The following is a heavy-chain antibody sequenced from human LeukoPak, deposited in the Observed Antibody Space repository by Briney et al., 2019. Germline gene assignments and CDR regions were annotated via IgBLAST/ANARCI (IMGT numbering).Heavy chain of an antibody. CDR2: INPNSGGT. D-gene: IGHD3-22*01. Sequence: GASVKVSCKASGYTFTSYYMHWVRQAPGQGLEWMGWINPNSGGTNYAQKFQGRVTMTRDTSISTAYMELSRLRSDDTAVYYCARDPPGQTYYYDSSGYYSPYYFDYWGQGTLVTVSS. V-gene: IGHV1-2*02. CDR3: ARDPPGQTYYYDSSGYYSPYYFDY. CDR1: GYTFTSYY. J-gene: IGHJ4*02.